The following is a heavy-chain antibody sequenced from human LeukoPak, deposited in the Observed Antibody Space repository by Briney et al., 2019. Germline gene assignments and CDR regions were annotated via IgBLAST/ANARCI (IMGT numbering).Heavy chain of an antibody. D-gene: IGHD3-10*01. CDR1: GYTFTAYY. CDR2: IHPNSGGT. V-gene: IGHV1-2*02. CDR3: ARDYYGSGTYYKDY. Sequence: VASVKVSCKASGYTFTAYYLHWVRQAPGQGLEWMGWIHPNSGGTNYAQNFQGRVSMTTDTSINTVYMELSRLRSDDTAVYYCARDYYGSGTYYKDYWGQGTLVTVSS. J-gene: IGHJ4*02.